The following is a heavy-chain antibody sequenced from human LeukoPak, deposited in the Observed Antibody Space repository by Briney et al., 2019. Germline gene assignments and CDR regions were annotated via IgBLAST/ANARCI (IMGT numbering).Heavy chain of an antibody. CDR3: ANARSVTIFGVVPLSGMDV. CDR1: GFTFSSYG. V-gene: IGHV3-30*18. D-gene: IGHD3-3*01. J-gene: IGHJ6*02. CDR2: ISYDGSNK. Sequence: GGSLRLSCAASGFTFSSYGMHWVRQAPGKGLEWVAVISYDGSNKYYADSVKGRFTISRDNSKNTLYLQMNSLRAEDTAVYYCANARSVTIFGVVPLSGMDVWGQGTTVTVSS.